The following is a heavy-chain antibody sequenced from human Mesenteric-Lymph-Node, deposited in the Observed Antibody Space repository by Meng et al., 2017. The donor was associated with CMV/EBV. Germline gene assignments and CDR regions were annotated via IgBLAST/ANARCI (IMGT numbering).Heavy chain of an antibody. V-gene: IGHV4-39*07. D-gene: IGHD2-8*01. CDR1: GGSISSSSYY. CDR2: IYYSGSP. J-gene: IGHJ5*02. Sequence: SETLSLTCTVSGGSISSSSYYWGWIRQPPGKGLEWIGSIYYSGSPYYNPALKSRVTISLDTSKNQFSLKLSSVTAADMAVYYCARDLKGYCTNGVCYTGNWFDPWGKGTLVTVSS. CDR3: ARDLKGYCTNGVCYTGNWFDP.